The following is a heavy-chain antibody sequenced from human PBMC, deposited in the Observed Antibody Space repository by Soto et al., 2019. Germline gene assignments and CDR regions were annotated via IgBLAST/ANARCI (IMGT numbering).Heavy chain of an antibody. V-gene: IGHV3-30*13. CDR2: TSYDGSDK. Sequence: ESGGGVVPPGTSLRVSCVGSGFTFRRYVIHWVRQAPGKGLEWVALTSYDGSDKYYDDSVRGRFTVSRDNSRNRSDLQKDSLGLEDTALYYCARWGTTGGLDVWGQGTLVSVSS. D-gene: IGHD3-16*01. CDR3: ARWGTTGGLDV. CDR1: GFTFRRYV. J-gene: IGHJ1*01.